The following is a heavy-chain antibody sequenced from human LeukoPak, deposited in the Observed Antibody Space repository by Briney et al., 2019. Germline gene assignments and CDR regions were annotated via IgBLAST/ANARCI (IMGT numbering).Heavy chain of an antibody. J-gene: IGHJ3*02. CDR2: IYYSGST. CDR1: GGSITSYY. Sequence: SETLSLTCTVSGGSITSYYWSWIRQPPGKGLERIGYIYYSGSTNYNPSLKSRVTISVDTSRNQFSLKLTSMTAADTAIYYCARSSKWELRGAFDIWGQGTMVTVSS. CDR3: ARSSKWELRGAFDI. V-gene: IGHV4-59*12. D-gene: IGHD1-26*01.